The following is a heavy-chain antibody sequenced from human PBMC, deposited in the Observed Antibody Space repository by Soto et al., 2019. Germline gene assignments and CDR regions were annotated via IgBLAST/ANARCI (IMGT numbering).Heavy chain of an antibody. CDR1: GGSISNYY. CDR3: ARDLGDYRVYDF. CDR2: IYTSGST. D-gene: IGHD4-17*01. J-gene: IGHJ4*02. V-gene: IGHV4-4*07. Sequence: SETLAVTCTVSGGSISNYYWSWIRQPAGKGLEWIGRIYTSGSTNYNPSLKSRVTMSVDTSKNQFSLKVSSVTAADTAVYYCARDLGDYRVYDFSGKGTLVTVSP.